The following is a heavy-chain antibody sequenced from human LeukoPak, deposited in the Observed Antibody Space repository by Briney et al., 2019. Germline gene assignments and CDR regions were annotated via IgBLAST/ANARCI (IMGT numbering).Heavy chain of an antibody. CDR1: GGSFSGYY. Sequence: SETLSLTRAVYGGSFSGYYRSWIRQPPGKGLEWIGEINHSGSTNYNPSLKSRVTISVDTSKNQFSLKLSSVTAADTAVYYCARIRKGSWGQGTLVTVSS. CDR2: INHSGST. CDR3: ARIRKGS. V-gene: IGHV4-34*01. J-gene: IGHJ5*02. D-gene: IGHD3-3*01.